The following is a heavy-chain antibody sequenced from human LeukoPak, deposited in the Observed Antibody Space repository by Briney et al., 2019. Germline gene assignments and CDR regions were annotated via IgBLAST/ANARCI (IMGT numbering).Heavy chain of an antibody. D-gene: IGHD5-18*01. CDR3: ARGGRAMVTSYDY. CDR2: ISAYNGNT. V-gene: IGHV1-18*01. Sequence: ASVKVSCKASGYTFTSYGISWVRQAPGQGLEWMGWISAYNGNTNYAQQLQGRVTMNTDTSTSTAYMELRSLRSADTAVYSCARGGRAMVTSYDYWGQGTLVTVSS. J-gene: IGHJ4*02. CDR1: GYTFTSYG.